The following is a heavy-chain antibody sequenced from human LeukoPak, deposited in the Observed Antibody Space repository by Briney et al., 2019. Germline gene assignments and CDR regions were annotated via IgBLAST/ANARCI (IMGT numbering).Heavy chain of an antibody. CDR2: ISYDGSNK. CDR3: AREGWELLGGHFDY. V-gene: IGHV3-30-3*01. CDR1: GFTFGTYA. Sequence: GGSLRLSCAASGFTFGTYAMHWVRQAPGKGLEWVAVISYDGSNKYYADSVKGRFTISRDNSKNTLYLQMNSLRAEDTAVYYCAREGWELLGGHFDYWGQGTLVTVSS. D-gene: IGHD1-26*01. J-gene: IGHJ4*02.